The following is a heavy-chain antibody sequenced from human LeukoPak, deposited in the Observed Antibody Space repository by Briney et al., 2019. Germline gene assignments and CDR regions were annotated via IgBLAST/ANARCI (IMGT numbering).Heavy chain of an antibody. CDR2: IYYSGST. V-gene: IGHV4-59*01. CDR3: ARDRLQLQS. D-gene: IGHD5-24*01. CDR1: GGSISSYY. Sequence: PSETLSLTCSVSGGSISSYYWSWIRQPPGRGLEWIGYIYYSGSTNYDPSLKSRVTISVDTSKNQFSLKLSSVTAADTAVYYCARDRLQLQSWGQGTLVTVSS. J-gene: IGHJ5*02.